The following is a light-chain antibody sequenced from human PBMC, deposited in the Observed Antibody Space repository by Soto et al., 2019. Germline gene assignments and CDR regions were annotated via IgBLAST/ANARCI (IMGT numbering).Light chain of an antibody. Sequence: QSALTQPASVSGSPGQSITISCTGTSSDVGSYNYVSWYQQHPGKAPKLMIYEVSNRPSGVSDRFSGSKSGNTASLTISGLQAEDEADYYCQSYDSDFVIFGGGTKVTVL. CDR1: SSDVGSYNY. CDR2: EVS. V-gene: IGLV2-14*01. CDR3: QSYDSDFVI. J-gene: IGLJ2*01.